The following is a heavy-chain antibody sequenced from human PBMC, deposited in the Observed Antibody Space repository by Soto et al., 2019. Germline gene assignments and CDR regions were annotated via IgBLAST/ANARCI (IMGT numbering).Heavy chain of an antibody. CDR1: GFAFGNYW. V-gene: IGHV3-7*01. J-gene: IGHJ4*02. CDR3: ASDSGYGSASSVNHYLDY. D-gene: IGHD3-10*01. Sequence: EVQLVESGGGLVQPGGSLRLSCAASGFAFGNYWMSWVRQVPGKGLEWLGTIKRDASEKKYVDSVRGRFTMSRDNAKNSLYLHMDSLRGEDTAVYYCASDSGYGSASSVNHYLDYWGQGTLVIVSS. CDR2: IKRDASEK.